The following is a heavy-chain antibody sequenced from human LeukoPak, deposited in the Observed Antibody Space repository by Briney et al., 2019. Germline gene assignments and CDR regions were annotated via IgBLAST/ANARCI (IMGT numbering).Heavy chain of an antibody. CDR1: GFTFSSYS. V-gene: IGHV3-21*01. J-gene: IGHJ3*02. CDR3: ARDRAVGATNAFDI. Sequence: GGSLRLSCAASGFTFSSYSMNWVRQAPGKGLEWVSSISSSGSYIYYADSEKGRFTISRDNDENSLYLQMNRLRAKDTAVYYWARDRAVGATNAFDIWGQGTMVTVSS. CDR2: ISSSGSYI. D-gene: IGHD1-26*01.